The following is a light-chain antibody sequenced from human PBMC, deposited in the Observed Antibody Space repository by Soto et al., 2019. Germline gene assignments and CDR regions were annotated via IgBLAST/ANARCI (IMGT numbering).Light chain of an antibody. J-gene: IGKJ4*01. V-gene: IGKV4-1*01. CDR3: QQYYTTPLT. CDR2: WAS. CDR1: QTVLYSSNNKNF. Sequence: IVMTQSPDSLAVSLGERATINCKSSQTVLYSSNNKNFLAWYQQKPGQPPKLLIYWASTRESGVPDXXXGXXXXXXXTLTISSLQAEDVAVYYCQQYYTTPLTFGGGTKVEIQ.